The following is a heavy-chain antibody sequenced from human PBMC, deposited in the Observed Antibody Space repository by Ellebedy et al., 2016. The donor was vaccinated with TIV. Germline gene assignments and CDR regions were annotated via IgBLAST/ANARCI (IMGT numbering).Heavy chain of an antibody. J-gene: IGHJ5*02. CDR2: IYYSGST. D-gene: IGHD4-17*01. V-gene: IGHV4-59*01. CDR1: GGSISSYY. CDR3: AGGATVTRRQAGFDP. Sequence: SETLSLXCTVSGGSISSYYWSWIRQPPGKGLEWIGYIYYSGSTNYNPSLKSRVTISVDTSKNQFSLKLSSVTAADTAVYYCAGGATVTRRQAGFDPWGQGTLVTVSS.